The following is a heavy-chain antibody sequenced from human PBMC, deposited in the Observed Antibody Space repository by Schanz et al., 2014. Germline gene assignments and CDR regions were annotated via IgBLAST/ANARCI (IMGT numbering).Heavy chain of an antibody. CDR3: AKGQLLSYYFDY. D-gene: IGHD2-21*01. Sequence: EVQLLESGGGLVQPGGSLRLSCAASGFTFSSYAMSWVRQAPGKGLEWVSAISGSGGDTYYADSVKGRFTISRDNSKNTLYLQMNSLRAEXKALSSCAKGQLLSYYFDYWGQGTLVTVSS. V-gene: IGHV3-23*01. CDR1: GFTFSSYA. CDR2: ISGSGGDT. J-gene: IGHJ4*02.